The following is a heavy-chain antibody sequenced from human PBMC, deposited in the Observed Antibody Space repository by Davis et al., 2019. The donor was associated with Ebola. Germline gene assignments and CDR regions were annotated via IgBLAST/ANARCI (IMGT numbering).Heavy chain of an antibody. CDR1: GYTFTSYG. CDR3: ARDRGLIAAAGTKDY. V-gene: IGHV1-18*01. Sequence: SVKVSCKASGYTFTSYGISWVRQAPGQGLEWMGWISAYNGNTNYAQKLQGRVTMTTDTSTSTAYMELRSLRSDDTAVYYCARDRGLIAAAGTKDYWGQGTLVTVSS. CDR2: ISAYNGNT. D-gene: IGHD6-13*01. J-gene: IGHJ4*02.